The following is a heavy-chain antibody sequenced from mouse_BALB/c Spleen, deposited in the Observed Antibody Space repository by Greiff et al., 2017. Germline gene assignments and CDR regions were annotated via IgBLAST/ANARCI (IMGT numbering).Heavy chain of an antibody. CDR1: GFSLTSYG. J-gene: IGHJ4*01. CDR2: IWSGGST. CDR3: ASANWVYYYAMDY. V-gene: IGHV2-2*02. Sequence: VKLMESGPGLVQPSQSLSITCTVSGFSLTSYGVHWVRQSPGKGLEWLGVIWSGGSTDYNAAFISRLSISKDNSKSQVFFKMNSLQANDTAIYYCASANWVYYYAMDYWGQGTSVTVSS. D-gene: IGHD4-1*01.